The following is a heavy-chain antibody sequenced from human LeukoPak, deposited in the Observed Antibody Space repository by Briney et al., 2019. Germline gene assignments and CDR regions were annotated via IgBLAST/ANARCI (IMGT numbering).Heavy chain of an antibody. D-gene: IGHD4-11*01. V-gene: IGHV4-34*01. CDR3: TTFYFDY. Sequence: ASETLSLTCAVYGGSFSGYYWSWIRQPPGKGLEWIGEINHSGSTNYNPSLKSRVTISVDTSKNQFSLKLSSVTAADTAVYYCTTFYFDYWGQGTLVTVSS. J-gene: IGHJ4*02. CDR1: GGSFSGYY. CDR2: INHSGST.